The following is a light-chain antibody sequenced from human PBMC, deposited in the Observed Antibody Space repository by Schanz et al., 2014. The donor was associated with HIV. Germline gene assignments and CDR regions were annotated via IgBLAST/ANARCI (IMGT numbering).Light chain of an antibody. J-gene: IGKJ1*01. CDR2: GAS. V-gene: IGKV3-15*01. CDR3: QQYGSSPRT. Sequence: EIVMAQFPATLSVSPGERVTLSCRASQSVGINLAWYQQKTGQAPRLLVYGASTRATGIPARFSGSGSGTEFTLTISSLQSEDFAVYYCQQYGSSPRTFGQGTKVEVK. CDR1: QSVGIN.